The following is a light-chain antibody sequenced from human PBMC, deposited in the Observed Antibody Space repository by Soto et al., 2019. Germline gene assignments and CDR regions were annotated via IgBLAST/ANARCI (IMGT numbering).Light chain of an antibody. CDR1: QSVLYSSNNKNN. V-gene: IGKV4-1*01. CDR3: QQYYSPPVT. Sequence: DIVMTQSPDSLAVSLGERATINCKSSQSVLYSSNNKNNLAWYQQKPGQPPKLLIYWASIRESGVPDRFSGSGSGTDFTLTISSLQAEDVAVYYCQQYYSPPVTFGQGTRLEIK. J-gene: IGKJ5*01. CDR2: WAS.